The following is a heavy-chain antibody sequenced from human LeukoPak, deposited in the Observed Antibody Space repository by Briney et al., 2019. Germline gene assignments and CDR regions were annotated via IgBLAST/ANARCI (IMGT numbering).Heavy chain of an antibody. J-gene: IGHJ6*04. CDR1: GFTFSSYS. CDR2: ISSSSSYI. V-gene: IGHV3-21*01. D-gene: IGHD3-10*02. CDR3: AELGITMIGGV. Sequence: GESLTLSCAASGFTFSSYSMNWVRQAPGKGLEWVSSISSSSSYIYYADSVKGRFTISRDNAKNSLYLQMNSLRAEDTAVYYCAELGITMIGGVWGKGTTVTISS.